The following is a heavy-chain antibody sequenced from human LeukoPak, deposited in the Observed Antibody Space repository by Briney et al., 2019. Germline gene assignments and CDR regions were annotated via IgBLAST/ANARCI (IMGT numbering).Heavy chain of an antibody. J-gene: IGHJ3*02. Sequence: GGSQRLSCAASGFTYSSYAMSWVRQAPGKGLEWVSAISGSGGSTYYADSVKGRFTISRDNSKNTLYLQMNSLRAEDTAVYYCAKGDCSGGSGYDDAFDIWGQGTMVTVSS. V-gene: IGHV3-23*01. CDR2: ISGSGGST. D-gene: IGHD2-15*01. CDR1: GFTYSSYA. CDR3: AKGDCSGGSGYDDAFDI.